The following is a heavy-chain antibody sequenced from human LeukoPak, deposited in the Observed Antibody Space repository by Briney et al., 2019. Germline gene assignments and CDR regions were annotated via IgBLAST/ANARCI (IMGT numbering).Heavy chain of an antibody. J-gene: IGHJ4*02. V-gene: IGHV3-23*01. CDR1: GFTFSSYA. CDR2: ISGSGGST. CDR3: AKSRSAKEYYFDY. Sequence: LAGGSLRLSCAASGFTFSSYAMSWVRQAPGKGLEWVSAISGSGGSTYYADSVKGRFTISRDNSKNTLYLQMNSLRAEDTAVYYCAKSRSAKEYYFDYWGQGTLVIVSS.